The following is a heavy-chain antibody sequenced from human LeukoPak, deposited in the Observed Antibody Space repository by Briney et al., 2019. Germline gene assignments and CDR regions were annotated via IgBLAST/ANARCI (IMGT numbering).Heavy chain of an antibody. Sequence: SETLSLTCTVSGGSISSYYWSWIRQPPGKGLEWIGYIYYSGSTNYNPSLKSRVTISVDTSKNQFSLKLSSVTAADTAVYYCARSKDSSGWYATRAYYMDVWGKGTTVTVSS. CDR3: ARSKDSSGWYATRAYYMDV. D-gene: IGHD6-19*01. CDR2: IYYSGST. J-gene: IGHJ6*03. V-gene: IGHV4-59*01. CDR1: GGSISSYY.